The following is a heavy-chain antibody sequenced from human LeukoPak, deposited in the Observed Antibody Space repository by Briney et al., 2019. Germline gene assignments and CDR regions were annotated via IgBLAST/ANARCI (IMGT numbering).Heavy chain of an antibody. V-gene: IGHV4-38-2*01. J-gene: IGHJ4*02. CDR3: ARGYSGYADR. CDR2: FHQSGST. CDR1: GYSISSGYD. Sequence: PSETLSLTCVVSGYSISSGYDWGWIRQPPGKGLQWIGNFHQSGSTSYNPSLKSRVAISADTSKNQFSLRLSSVTAADTALYYCARGYSGYADRWGQGTLVSVSS. D-gene: IGHD5-12*01.